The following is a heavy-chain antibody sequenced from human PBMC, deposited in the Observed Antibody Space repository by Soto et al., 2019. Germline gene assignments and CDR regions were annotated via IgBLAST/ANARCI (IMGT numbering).Heavy chain of an antibody. D-gene: IGHD5-18*01. CDR1: GGPVNSSGYH. CDR2: VSYTGSS. J-gene: IGHJ5*02. Sequence: PSETLSLTCTVSGGPVNSSGYHWAWIRQTPGKGREWIRTVSYTGSSYYRPSFQSRATVSLDTSKNQFSLKLSSVTAADTGVYYCARHLAFGTVDTSVGWFDPWGQGTQVTVSS. V-gene: IGHV4-39*01. CDR3: ARHLAFGTVDTSVGWFDP.